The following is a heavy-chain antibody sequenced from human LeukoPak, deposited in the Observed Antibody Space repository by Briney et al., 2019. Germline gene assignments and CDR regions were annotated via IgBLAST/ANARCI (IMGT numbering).Heavy chain of an antibody. CDR1: GGSISSSYY. Sequence: PSETLSLTCAVSGGSISSSYYWSWIRQPPGKGLEWIAYIYYSGSTNYNPSLKSRVTISVDTSKNQFSLKLSSVTAADTAVYYCARHVLSADDAFDIWGQGTMVTVSS. D-gene: IGHD6-25*01. CDR2: IYYSGST. V-gene: IGHV4-61*01. CDR3: ARHVLSADDAFDI. J-gene: IGHJ3*02.